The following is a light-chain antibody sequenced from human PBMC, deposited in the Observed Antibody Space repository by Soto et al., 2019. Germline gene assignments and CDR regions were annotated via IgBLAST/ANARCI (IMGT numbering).Light chain of an antibody. V-gene: IGKV3-20*01. CDR2: GAS. CDR1: QSVSNNY. J-gene: IGKJ1*01. CDR3: QQYGSSGT. Sequence: EIVLTQSPGTLSLSPGERATLSCRASQSVSNNYLAWYQQKPGQAPRLLIYGASNRATGIPDRFSGSWSGTELTLTIKQLAAEQFAVYYCQQYGSSGTFGQGPKVEMK.